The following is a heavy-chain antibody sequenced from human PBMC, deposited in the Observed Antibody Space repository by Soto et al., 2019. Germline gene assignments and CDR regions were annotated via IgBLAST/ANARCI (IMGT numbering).Heavy chain of an antibody. CDR3: AKVGAPHDYGERPGDY. J-gene: IGHJ4*02. Sequence: GGSLRLSCAASGFTFSSYAMSWVRQAPGKGLEWVSAISGSGGSTYYADSVKGRFNISRDNSKNTLYLQMNSLRAEDTAVYYCAKVGAPHDYGERPGDYWGQGTLVTVS. CDR1: GFTFSSYA. V-gene: IGHV3-23*01. D-gene: IGHD4-17*01. CDR2: ISGSGGST.